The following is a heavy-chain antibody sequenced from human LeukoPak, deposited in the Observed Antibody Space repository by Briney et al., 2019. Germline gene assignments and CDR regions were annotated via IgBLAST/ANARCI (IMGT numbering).Heavy chain of an antibody. J-gene: IGHJ4*02. D-gene: IGHD3-10*01. CDR3: VNILFG. CDR1: GFTFSSYW. V-gene: IGHV3-74*01. Sequence: GGSLRLSCAVCGFTFSSYWMHWARQVPGEGLVWVSRISSDGSTTTYADSVKGRFTISRDNAKNTLYLQMNSLRAEDTAVYYCVNILFGWGQGTLLTVSS. CDR2: ISSDGSTT.